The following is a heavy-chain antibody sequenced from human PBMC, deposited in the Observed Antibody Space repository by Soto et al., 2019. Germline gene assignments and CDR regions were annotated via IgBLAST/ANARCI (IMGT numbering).Heavy chain of an antibody. CDR1: GGSFSSYY. J-gene: IGHJ5*02. CDR2: ITHRGST. Sequence: SETLSLTCAVSGGSFSSYYWTWIRQPPEKGLEWIGEITHRGSTNYNPSLKSRVTMSVDTSKNQFSLKVTSVTAADTAVYFCARGTQQLARKQQTLDPWGQGALVTVYS. D-gene: IGHD6-13*01. V-gene: IGHV4-34*01. CDR3: ARGTQQLARKQQTLDP.